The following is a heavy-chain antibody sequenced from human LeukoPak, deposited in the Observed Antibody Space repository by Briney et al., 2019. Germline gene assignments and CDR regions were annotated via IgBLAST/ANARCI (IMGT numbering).Heavy chain of an antibody. D-gene: IGHD3-10*01. V-gene: IGHV4-30-2*01. CDR2: IYDSGST. J-gene: IGHJ4*02. CDR3: ARYGGSGTYFFDY. Sequence: SETLSLTCAVSGGSISGGGYSWSWIRQPPGMNLEWIGYIYDSGSTYYNPSLKSRVTISIDRFKNQFSLKVNSVTAADTAVYYCARYGGSGTYFFDYWGQGTLVTVSS. CDR1: GGSISGGGYS.